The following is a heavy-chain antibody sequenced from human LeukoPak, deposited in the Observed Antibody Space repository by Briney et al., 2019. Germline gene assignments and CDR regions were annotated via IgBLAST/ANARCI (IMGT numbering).Heavy chain of an antibody. V-gene: IGHV2-5*01. CDR2: IYWNDDK. Sequence: SGPTLVNPTQPLTLTYTFSGFSLSTSGVDVGWIRQPPGKALEWLALIYWNDDKRYSPSLKSRLTITKDTSKNQVVLTMTNMDPVDTATYYCAHGYGDYLWPSFDPWGQGTLVTVSS. J-gene: IGHJ5*02. CDR1: GFSLSTSGVD. CDR3: AHGYGDYLWPSFDP. D-gene: IGHD4-17*01.